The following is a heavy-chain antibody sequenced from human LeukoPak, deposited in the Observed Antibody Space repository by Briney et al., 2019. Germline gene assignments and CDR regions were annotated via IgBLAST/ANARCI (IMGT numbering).Heavy chain of an antibody. CDR3: ARGLGRELDGAFDI. Sequence: GGSLRLSCAASGFIVSSNYMSWVRQAPGKGLEWVSVIYSGGRTYYADSVKGRFTISRDNSRNTLYLQMNSLRAEDTAVYYCARGLGRELDGAFDIWGRGTMVTVSS. CDR1: GFIVSSNY. J-gene: IGHJ3*02. CDR2: IYSGGRT. V-gene: IGHV3-53*01. D-gene: IGHD3-10*01.